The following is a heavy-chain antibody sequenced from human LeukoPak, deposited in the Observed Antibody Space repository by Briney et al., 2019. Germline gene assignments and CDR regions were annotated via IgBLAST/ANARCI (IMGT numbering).Heavy chain of an antibody. Sequence: GASVKVSCKVSGYTLTELSLHWVRQAPGKGLEWMGGFDPEDGETIYAQKFQGRVTMTEDTSTDTAYMELSSLRSEDTAVYYCATDLRGIAAAAPGSFDYWGQGTLVTVSS. CDR2: FDPEDGET. J-gene: IGHJ4*02. V-gene: IGHV1-24*01. CDR3: ATDLRGIAAAAPGSFDY. CDR1: GYTLTELS. D-gene: IGHD6-13*01.